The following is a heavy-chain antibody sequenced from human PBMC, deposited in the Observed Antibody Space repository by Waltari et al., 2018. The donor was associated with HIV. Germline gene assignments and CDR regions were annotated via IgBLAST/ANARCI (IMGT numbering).Heavy chain of an antibody. D-gene: IGHD4-17*01. J-gene: IGHJ4*02. V-gene: IGHV3-21*06. CDR1: GFTFGGYA. CDR2: ISRSSDYI. Sequence: EVQLVESGGGLAKPGGSRSLSCAASGFTFGGYAMNWVRQAPGKGLEWITYISRSSDYIYYADSVKGRFIISRDNAKNSVFLDMNNMRDVDTAVYYCTATVTTRGTFDYWGQGTMVPVS. CDR3: TATVTTRGTFDY.